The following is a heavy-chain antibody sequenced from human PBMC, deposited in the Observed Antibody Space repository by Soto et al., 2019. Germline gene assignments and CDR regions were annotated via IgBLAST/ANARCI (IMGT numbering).Heavy chain of an antibody. J-gene: IGHJ4*02. CDR3: AREFPIVGADWFLTGFDY. CDR2: IWYDGSNK. D-gene: IGHD1-26*01. Sequence: PGGSLRLSCAASGFTFSSYGMHWVRQAPGKGLEWVAVIWYDGSNKYYADSVKGRFTISRDNSKNTLYLQMNSLRAEDTAVYYCAREFPIVGADWFLTGFDYWGQGTLVTVSS. V-gene: IGHV3-33*01. CDR1: GFTFSSYG.